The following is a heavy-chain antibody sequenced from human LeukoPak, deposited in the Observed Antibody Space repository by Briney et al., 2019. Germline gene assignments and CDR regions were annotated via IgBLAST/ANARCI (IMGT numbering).Heavy chain of an antibody. CDR1: GYTFTGYY. J-gene: IGHJ4*02. CDR3: ARDPHDYGDYRAHFDY. V-gene: IGHV1-2*02. CDR2: INPNSGGT. Sequence: ASVKVSCKASGYTFTGYYMHWVRQAPGQGLEWVGWINPNSGGTNYAQKFQGRVTMTRDTSISTAYMELSRLRSDDTAVYYCARDPHDYGDYRAHFDYWGQGTLVTVSS. D-gene: IGHD4-17*01.